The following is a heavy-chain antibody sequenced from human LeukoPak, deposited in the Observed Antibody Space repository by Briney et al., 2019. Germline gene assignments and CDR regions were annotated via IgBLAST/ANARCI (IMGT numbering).Heavy chain of an antibody. CDR3: ARHRIAAVDDAFDI. D-gene: IGHD6-13*01. CDR2: IYYSGST. Sequence: PSETPSLTCTVSGGSISSSSYYWGWIRQPPGKGLEWIGSIYYSGSTYYIPSLKSRVTISVDTSKNQFSLKLSSMTAADTAVYYCARHRIAAVDDAFDIWGQGTMVTVSS. CDR1: GGSISSSSYY. V-gene: IGHV4-39*01. J-gene: IGHJ3*02.